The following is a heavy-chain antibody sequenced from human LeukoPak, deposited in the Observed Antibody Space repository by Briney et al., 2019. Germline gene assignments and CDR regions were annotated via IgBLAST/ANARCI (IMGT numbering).Heavy chain of an antibody. Sequence: GGSLRLSCAASGFTFRSYSMNWVRQAPGKGLEWVSSISSSSSYIYYADSMKGRITISRDNAKNSLYLQMNSLRAEDAAVYYCARAERFLEWDDAFDIWGQGTMVTVSS. J-gene: IGHJ3*02. CDR1: GFTFRSYS. CDR2: ISSSSSYI. D-gene: IGHD3-3*01. CDR3: ARAERFLEWDDAFDI. V-gene: IGHV3-21*01.